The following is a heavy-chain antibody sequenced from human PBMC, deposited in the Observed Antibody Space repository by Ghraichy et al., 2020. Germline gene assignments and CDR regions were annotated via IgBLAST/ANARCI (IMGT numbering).Heavy chain of an antibody. J-gene: IGHJ3*02. Sequence: GESLNISCAASGFTFSSYAMSWVRQAPGKGLEWVSAISGSGGSTYYADSVKGRFTISRDNSKNTLYLQMNSLRAEDTAVYYCANPPPIFGVSDDAFDIWGQGTMVTVSS. D-gene: IGHD3-3*01. V-gene: IGHV3-23*01. CDR3: ANPPPIFGVSDDAFDI. CDR2: ISGSGGST. CDR1: GFTFSSYA.